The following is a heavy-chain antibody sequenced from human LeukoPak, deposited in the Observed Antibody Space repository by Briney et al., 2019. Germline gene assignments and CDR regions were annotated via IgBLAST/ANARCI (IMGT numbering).Heavy chain of an antibody. Sequence: SGPTLVKPTQTLTLTCTFSGFSLSTNGVGVGWIRQPPGKALEWLALIYFDYDVRYSPSLKSRLTIIRDTCKNQVVLTMTNMDPMDIATFFCAYSRRGAPTGIEHYYFDSWGQGTLVTVSS. V-gene: IGHV2-5*02. D-gene: IGHD6-13*01. J-gene: IGHJ4*02. CDR2: IYFDYDV. CDR3: AYSRRGAPTGIEHYYFDS. CDR1: GFSLSTNGVG.